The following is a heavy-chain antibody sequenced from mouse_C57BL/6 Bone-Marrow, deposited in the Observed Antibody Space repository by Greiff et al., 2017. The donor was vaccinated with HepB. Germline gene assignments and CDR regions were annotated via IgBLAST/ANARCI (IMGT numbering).Heavy chain of an antibody. CDR1: GFTFSDYG. J-gene: IGHJ4*01. CDR2: ISNLAYSI. V-gene: IGHV5-15*01. CDR3: ARRRWGDYYGSDYAMDY. D-gene: IGHD1-1*01. Sequence: EVQGVESGGGLVQPGGSLKLSCAASGFTFSDYGMAWVRQAPRKGPEWVAFISNLAYSIYYADTVTGRFTISRENAKNTLYLEMSSLRSEDTAMYYCARRRWGDYYGSDYAMDYWGQGTSVTVSS.